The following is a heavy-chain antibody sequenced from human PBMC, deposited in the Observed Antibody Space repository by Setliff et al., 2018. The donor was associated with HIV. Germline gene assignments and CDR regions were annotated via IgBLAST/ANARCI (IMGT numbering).Heavy chain of an antibody. V-gene: IGHV3-53*01. CDR3: ARERFGWFDP. CDR2: IYSGGST. CDR1: GFTVSSNY. D-gene: IGHD3-10*01. J-gene: IGHJ5*02. Sequence: SGGSLRLSCAASGFTVSSNYMSWVRQAPGKGLEWVSVIYSGGSTYYADSVKGRFTISRDNSKNTLYLQMNSLRAEDTAVYYCARERFGWFDPWGQGTLVTVSS.